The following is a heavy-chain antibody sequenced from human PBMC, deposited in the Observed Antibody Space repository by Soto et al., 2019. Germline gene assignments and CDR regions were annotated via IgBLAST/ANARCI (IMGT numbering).Heavy chain of an antibody. J-gene: IGHJ4*02. CDR1: GFTFSSYS. V-gene: IGHV3-21*01. CDR2: ISSSSSYI. CDR3: ARDLKTSNPFDY. D-gene: IGHD2-2*01. Sequence: GGSLRLSCAASGFTFSSYSMNWVRQAPGKGLEWVSSISSSSSYIYYADSVKGRFTISRDNAKNSLYLQMNSLRAEDTAVYYCARDLKTSNPFDYWGQGTLVTVSS.